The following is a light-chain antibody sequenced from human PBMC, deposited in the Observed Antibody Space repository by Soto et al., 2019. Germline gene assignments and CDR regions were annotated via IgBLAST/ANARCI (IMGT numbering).Light chain of an antibody. V-gene: IGLV2-14*03. CDR3: SSYRSGSTLV. CDR2: DVN. Sequence: QSVLTRPASVSGSPGQSITISCTGTSSDVGGSNYVSWYQQHPGKAPKLMIYDVNNRPSGISNRFSGSKSGNTASLTISGLQAEDEADYYCSSYRSGSTLVFGGGTKLTVL. J-gene: IGLJ2*01. CDR1: SSDVGGSNY.